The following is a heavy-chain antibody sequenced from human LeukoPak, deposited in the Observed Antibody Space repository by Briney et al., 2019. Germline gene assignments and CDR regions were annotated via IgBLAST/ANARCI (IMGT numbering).Heavy chain of an antibody. CDR1: GFTFSSYW. J-gene: IGHJ4*02. Sequence: GGSLRLSCAASGFTFSSYWMHWVRQAPGKGLVWVSRINSDGSSTSYADSVKGRFTISRDNSKNRLYLQMSDLRAEDTAVYFCARSVSGVWLFDYWGRGTLVTVSS. CDR3: ARSVSGVWLFDY. V-gene: IGHV3-74*01. CDR2: INSDGSST. D-gene: IGHD5/OR15-5a*01.